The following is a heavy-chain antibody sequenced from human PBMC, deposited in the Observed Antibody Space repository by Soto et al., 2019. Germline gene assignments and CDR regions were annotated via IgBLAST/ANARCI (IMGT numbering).Heavy chain of an antibody. Sequence: EVQLLESGGGLVQPGESLRLSCAASGFTFSSYAMSWVRQAPGKGLEWVSVISGSDDSTYYADSVKGRFTISRDNSKNTLYLQMNSVRAEDTAVYYCAKRSSSPTFDYWGQGTLVTVSS. J-gene: IGHJ4*02. CDR3: AKRSSSPTFDY. V-gene: IGHV3-23*01. D-gene: IGHD6-6*01. CDR1: GFTFSSYA. CDR2: ISGSDDST.